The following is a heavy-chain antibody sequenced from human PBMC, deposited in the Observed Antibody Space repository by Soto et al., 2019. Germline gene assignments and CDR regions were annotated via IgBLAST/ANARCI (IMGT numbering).Heavy chain of an antibody. CDR3: ARGMGQYQLPLYYYYYYMDV. Sequence: ASVKVSCKASGYTFTGYYMHWVRQAPGKGLEWMGWINPNSGGTNYAQKFQGWVTMTRDTSISTAYMELSRLRSDDTAVYYCARGMGQYQLPLYYYYYYMDVWGKGTTVTVSS. CDR2: INPNSGGT. J-gene: IGHJ6*03. CDR1: GYTFTGYY. D-gene: IGHD2-2*01. V-gene: IGHV1-2*04.